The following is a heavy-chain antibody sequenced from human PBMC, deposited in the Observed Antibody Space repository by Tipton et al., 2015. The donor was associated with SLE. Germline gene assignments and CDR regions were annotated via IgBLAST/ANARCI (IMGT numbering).Heavy chain of an antibody. V-gene: IGHV5-51*03. CDR2: IYPGDSDT. CDR3: ARRATVTTSPLGY. Sequence: QLVQSGAEVKKPGESLKISCKGSGYSFSSYWIGWVRQMPGKGLEWMGVIYPGDSDTRYSPSFQGHITISADKSISTAYLQWSSLKASDTAMYYCARRATVTTSPLGYWGQGTLVTVSS. D-gene: IGHD4-17*01. J-gene: IGHJ4*02. CDR1: GYSFSSYW.